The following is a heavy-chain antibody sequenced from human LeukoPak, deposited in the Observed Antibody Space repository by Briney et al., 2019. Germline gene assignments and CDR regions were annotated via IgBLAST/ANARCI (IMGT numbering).Heavy chain of an antibody. CDR2: IYYSGST. J-gene: IGHJ4*02. Sequence: SETLSLTCTVSGGSISSYYWSWIRQPPGKRLEWIGYIYYSGSTNYNPSLKSRVTISVDTSKNQFSLKLSSVTAADTAVYYCARSGYSYGWDYFDYWGQGTLVTVSS. CDR1: GGSISSYY. CDR3: ARSGYSYGWDYFDY. V-gene: IGHV4-59*01. D-gene: IGHD5-18*01.